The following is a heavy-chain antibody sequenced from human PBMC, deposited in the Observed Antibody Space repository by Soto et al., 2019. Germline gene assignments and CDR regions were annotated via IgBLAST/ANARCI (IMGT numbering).Heavy chain of an antibody. V-gene: IGHV3-23*01. D-gene: IGHD3-3*01. CDR3: ENSIYDFWSGLQSDP. J-gene: IGHJ5*02. Sequence: GGSLRLSCAASGFTFSSYAMSWVRQAPGKGLEWVSAISGSGGSTYYADSVKGRFTISRDNSKNTLYLQMNSLRAEDTAVYYCENSIYDFWSGLQSDPWGQGTLVTVSS. CDR1: GFTFSSYA. CDR2: ISGSGGST.